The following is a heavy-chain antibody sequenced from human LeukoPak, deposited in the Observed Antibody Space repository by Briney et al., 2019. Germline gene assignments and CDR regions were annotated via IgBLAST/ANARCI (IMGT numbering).Heavy chain of an antibody. CDR1: GGSISNYS. Sequence: SETLSLTCAVSGGSISNYSWSWIRQPPGKGLEWIGYVYYSGSTNYNPSLKSRVTISVDTSKNQFSLKMNSVTAADTAVYYCARVKVPLRGNWFDPWGQGTLVTVSS. D-gene: IGHD1-1*01. V-gene: IGHV4-59*08. J-gene: IGHJ5*02. CDR2: VYYSGST. CDR3: ARVKVPLRGNWFDP.